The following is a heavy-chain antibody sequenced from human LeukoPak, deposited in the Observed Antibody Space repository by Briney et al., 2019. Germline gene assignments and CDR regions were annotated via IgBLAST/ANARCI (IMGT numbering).Heavy chain of an antibody. CDR3: ARDRGPYSNYGPY. D-gene: IGHD4-11*01. V-gene: IGHV3-30-3*01. J-gene: IGHJ4*02. CDR2: ISYDGSNK. Sequence: GGSLRLSCAASGFTFSSYAMHWVRQAPGKGLEWVAVISYDGSNKYYADSVKSRFTISRDNSKNTLYLQMNSLRAEDTAVYYCARDRGPYSNYGPYWGQGTLVTVSS. CDR1: GFTFSSYA.